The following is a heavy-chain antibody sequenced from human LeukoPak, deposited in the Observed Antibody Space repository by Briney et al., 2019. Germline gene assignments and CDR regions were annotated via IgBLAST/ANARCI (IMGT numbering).Heavy chain of an antibody. CDR3: ARREIVGATPLDY. Sequence: ASVKVSCKASGYTFTGYYMHWVRQAPGQGLEWTGWINPNSGGTNYAQKFQGRVTMTRDTSISTAYMELSRLRSDDTAVYYCARREIVGATPLDYWGQGTLVTVSS. V-gene: IGHV1-2*02. D-gene: IGHD1-26*01. J-gene: IGHJ4*02. CDR1: GYTFTGYY. CDR2: INPNSGGT.